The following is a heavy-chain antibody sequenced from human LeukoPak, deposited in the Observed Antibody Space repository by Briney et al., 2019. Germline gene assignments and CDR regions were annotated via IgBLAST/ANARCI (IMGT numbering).Heavy chain of an antibody. J-gene: IGHJ6*03. V-gene: IGHV3-49*04. CDR2: IRSKAYGGTT. Sequence: PGRSLRLSCTASGFTFGDYAMSWVRQAPGKGLEWVGFIRSKAYGGTTEYAASVKGRFTISRDDSKSIAYLQMNSLKTEDTAVYYCTRGDLLRFLGWLQNYYYYYMDVWGKGTTVTVSS. D-gene: IGHD3-3*01. CDR3: TRGDLLRFLGWLQNYYYYYMDV. CDR1: GFTFGDYA.